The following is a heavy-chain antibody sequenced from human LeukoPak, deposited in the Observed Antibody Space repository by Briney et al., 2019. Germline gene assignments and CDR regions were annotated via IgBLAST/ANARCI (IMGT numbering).Heavy chain of an antibody. Sequence: GASVKVSCKVSGYTLTDLSMHWVRQAPVKGLEWMGGFDPEDGETIYAQKFQGRVTMTEDTSPDTAYMELSSLRSEDTAVYYCATDLVRALYGGNSGFDYWGQGTLVNVSS. J-gene: IGHJ4*02. CDR2: FDPEDGET. CDR3: ATDLVRALYGGNSGFDY. V-gene: IGHV1-24*01. CDR1: GYTLTDLS. D-gene: IGHD4-23*01.